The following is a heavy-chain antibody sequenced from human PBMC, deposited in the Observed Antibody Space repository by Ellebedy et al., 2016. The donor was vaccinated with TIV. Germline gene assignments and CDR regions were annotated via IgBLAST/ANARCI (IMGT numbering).Heavy chain of an antibody. Sequence: LRLSXAAHGASFSGYYWSWFRQPPGKGLEWIGEINHSGSTNYNPSLKSRVTISVDTSKNQFSLKLSSVTAADTAVYYCARGSGHFDYWGQGTLVTVSS. V-gene: IGHV4-34*01. CDR1: GASFSGYY. CDR3: ARGSGHFDY. CDR2: INHSGST. D-gene: IGHD5-12*01. J-gene: IGHJ4*02.